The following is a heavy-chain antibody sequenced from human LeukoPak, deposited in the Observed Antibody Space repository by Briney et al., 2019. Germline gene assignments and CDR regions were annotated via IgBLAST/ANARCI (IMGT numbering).Heavy chain of an antibody. V-gene: IGHV1-18*01. CDR1: GYTFTSYG. Sequence: ASVKVSCKASGYTFTSYGISWVRQAPGQGLEWMGWISAYNGNTNYAQKLQGRVTMTTDTSTSTAYMELRSLRSDDTAVYYCARVPDYYDSSELAPWDYWRQGTLVTVSS. D-gene: IGHD3-22*01. CDR3: ARVPDYYDSSELAPWDY. CDR2: ISAYNGNT. J-gene: IGHJ4*02.